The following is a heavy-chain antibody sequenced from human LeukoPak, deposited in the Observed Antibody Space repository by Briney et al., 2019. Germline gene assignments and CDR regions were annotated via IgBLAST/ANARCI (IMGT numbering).Heavy chain of an antibody. J-gene: IGHJ3*02. Sequence: SETLSLTCTVSGGSISSGGYYWCWIRQHPGEGLEWIGYIYNSGSTYYNPSLKSRTTMSVDTSKNQFSLKLSSVTAADTAVYYCARGSGDYSADIWGQGTMVTVSS. CDR2: IYNSGST. CDR3: ARGSGDYSADI. V-gene: IGHV4-31*03. CDR1: GGSISSGGYY. D-gene: IGHD3-3*01.